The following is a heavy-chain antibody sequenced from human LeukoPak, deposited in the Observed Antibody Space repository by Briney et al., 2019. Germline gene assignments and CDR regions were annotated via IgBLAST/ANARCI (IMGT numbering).Heavy chain of an antibody. CDR1: GFTFSGSD. J-gene: IGHJ3*02. CDR3: ASISEPTRAFDI. V-gene: IGHV3-23*01. Sequence: GGSLRLSCAASGFTFSGSDMVWVRQAPGKGLEWVSAISGSGRSSYYADSVKGRSTFSRDNSKNTLYLQMNSLRAEDTAVYYCASISEPTRAFDIWGQGTMVTVSS. D-gene: IGHD3-9*01. CDR2: ISGSGRSS.